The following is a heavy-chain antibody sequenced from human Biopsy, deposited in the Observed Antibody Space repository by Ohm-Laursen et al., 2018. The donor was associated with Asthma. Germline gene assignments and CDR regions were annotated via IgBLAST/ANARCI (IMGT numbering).Heavy chain of an antibody. Sequence: SSVKVSCKAPGGTFSNFAISWVRQAPGQGLEWLGGIMTVFGTTNYAQKFQGRVTITADESTSTAYMEVTSLRSEDTAIYYCARCQIGYSSGWSLLLKKIYYSGMDVWGQGTAVTVS. J-gene: IGHJ6*02. CDR1: GGTFSNFA. CDR3: ARCQIGYSSGWSLLLKKIYYSGMDV. CDR2: IMTVFGTT. V-gene: IGHV1-69*01. D-gene: IGHD6-19*01.